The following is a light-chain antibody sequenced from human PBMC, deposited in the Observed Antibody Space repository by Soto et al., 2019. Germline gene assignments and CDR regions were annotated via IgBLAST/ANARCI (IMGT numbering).Light chain of an antibody. J-gene: IGKJ2*01. CDR1: QGIRNY. CDR2: TAS. V-gene: IGKV1-27*01. CDR3: QKYSGPPYT. Sequence: DIQMTQSPSSLSASVGDRVTITCRASQGIRNYLAWYQQKPGKVPKLLIYTASTLQSGVPSRFSGSGSGTDFTLTISSLQPEDVATYYCQKYSGPPYTFGQGTKLAIK.